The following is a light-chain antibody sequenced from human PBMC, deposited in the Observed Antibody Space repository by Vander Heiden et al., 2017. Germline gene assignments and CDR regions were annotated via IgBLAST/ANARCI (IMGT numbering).Light chain of an antibody. Sequence: DIQMTQSPSSLSASVGDRVTITCRASQTITRYLNWYQHKPGKAPKVLIYTASSWQSGVPSRFSGSGSGTDFTLTISSLQPEDFATYYCLQSDTPPWTFGQGTKVEIK. J-gene: IGKJ1*01. V-gene: IGKV1-39*01. CDR3: LQSDTPPWT. CDR1: QTITRY. CDR2: TAS.